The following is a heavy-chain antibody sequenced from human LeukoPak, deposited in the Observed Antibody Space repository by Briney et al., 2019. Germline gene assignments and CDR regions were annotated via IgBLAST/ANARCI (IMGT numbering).Heavy chain of an antibody. CDR2: IIAGGDKT. J-gene: IGHJ4*02. V-gene: IGHV3-21*01. Sequence: GGSLRLSCVASGVTFSSYDMALVLQAPGKGLDWVSAIIAGGDKTEYADSVKGRFTISRDNAKNSLYLQMNSLRAEDTAVYYCARDLGVAGTRSFDYWGQGTLVTVSS. CDR3: ARDLGVAGTRSFDY. D-gene: IGHD6-19*01. CDR1: GVTFSSYD.